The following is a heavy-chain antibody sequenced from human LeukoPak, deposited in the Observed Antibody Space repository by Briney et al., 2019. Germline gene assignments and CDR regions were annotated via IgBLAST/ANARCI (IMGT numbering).Heavy chain of an antibody. CDR2: IYHSGST. D-gene: IGHD2-2*02. V-gene: IGHV4-30-2*01. CDR1: GGSISTGGYY. CDR3: ARIRRERDCSSTSCYTDY. J-gene: IGHJ4*02. Sequence: SSQTLSLTCTVSGGSISTGGYYWSWIRQPPGKGLEWIGYIYHSGSTYYNPSLKSRVTISVDRSKNQFSLKLSSVTAADTAVYYCARIRRERDCSSTSCYTDYWGQGTLVTVSS.